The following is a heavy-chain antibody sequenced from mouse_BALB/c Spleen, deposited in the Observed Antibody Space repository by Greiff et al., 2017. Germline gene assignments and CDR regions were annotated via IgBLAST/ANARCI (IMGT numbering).Heavy chain of an antibody. CDR1: GFTFSSYA. V-gene: IGHV5-9-4*01. CDR2: ISSGGSYT. Sequence: DVMLVESGGGLVKPGGSLKLSCAASGFTFSSYAMSWVRQSPEKRLEWVAEISSGGSYTYYPDTVTGRFTISRDNAKNTLYLEMSSLRSEDTAMYYCARGLDYYGSSYFDYWGQGTTLTVSS. J-gene: IGHJ2*01. CDR3: ARGLDYYGSSYFDY. D-gene: IGHD1-1*01.